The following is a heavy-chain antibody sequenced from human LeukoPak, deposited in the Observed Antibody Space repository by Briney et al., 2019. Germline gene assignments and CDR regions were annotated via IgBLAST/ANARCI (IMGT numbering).Heavy chain of an antibody. CDR2: INPNSGGT. V-gene: IGHV1-2*02. Sequence: ASVKVSCKASGYTFTGYYMHWVRQAPGQGLEWMGWINPNSGGTNYAQKFQSRVTMTRDTSISTAYMELSRLRSDDTAVYYCARVGEYIAVAGTGDWFDPWGQGTLVTVSS. CDR3: ARVGEYIAVAGTGDWFDP. J-gene: IGHJ5*02. D-gene: IGHD6-19*01. CDR1: GYTFTGYY.